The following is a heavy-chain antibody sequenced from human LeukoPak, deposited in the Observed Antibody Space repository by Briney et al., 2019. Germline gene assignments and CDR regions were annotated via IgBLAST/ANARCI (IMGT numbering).Heavy chain of an antibody. CDR3: AKDSGITMVRGVTPHFDY. Sequence: GGSLRLSCAASGFTFSSYGMHWVRQAPGKGLEWVAFIRYDGSNKYYAGSVKGRFTISRDNSKNTLYLQMNSLRAEDTAVYYCAKDSGITMVRGVTPHFDYWGQGTLVTVSS. J-gene: IGHJ4*02. V-gene: IGHV3-30*02. CDR2: IRYDGSNK. CDR1: GFTFSSYG. D-gene: IGHD3-10*01.